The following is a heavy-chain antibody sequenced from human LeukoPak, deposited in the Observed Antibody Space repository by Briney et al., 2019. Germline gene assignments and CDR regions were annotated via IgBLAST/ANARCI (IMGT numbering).Heavy chain of an antibody. D-gene: IGHD6-6*01. CDR3: AKDYRAARPIYFDY. J-gene: IGHJ4*02. CDR2: ISGSGGST. V-gene: IGHV3-23*01. CDR1: GFTFSSCA. Sequence: GGPLRLSCAASGFTFSSCAMSWVRQAPGKGLEWVSAISGSGGSTYYADSVKGRFTISRDNSKNTLYLQMNSLRAEDTAVYYCAKDYRAARPIYFDYWGQGTLVTVSS.